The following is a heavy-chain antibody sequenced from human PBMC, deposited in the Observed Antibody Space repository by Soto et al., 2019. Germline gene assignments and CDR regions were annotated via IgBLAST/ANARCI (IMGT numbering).Heavy chain of an antibody. CDR1: GFTFTRYS. D-gene: IGHD1-26*01. CDR3: ARDRMWEQLPPDAFDI. V-gene: IGHV3-21*01. J-gene: IGHJ3*02. Sequence: PGGSLRLSCAASGFTFTRYSMNWVRQAPGKGLEWVSSISSTTNYIYYADSMKGRFTVSRDNAKNSVYLEMNSLSAEDTALYYCARDRMWEQLPPDAFDIWGQGTMVTVSS. CDR2: ISSTTNYI.